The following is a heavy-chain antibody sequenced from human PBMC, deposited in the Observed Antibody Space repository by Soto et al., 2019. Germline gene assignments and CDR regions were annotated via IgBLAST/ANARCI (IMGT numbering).Heavy chain of an antibody. CDR2: INHSGST. Sequence: SETLSLTCAVYGGSFSGYYWSWIRQPPGKGLEWIGEINHSGSTNYNPSLKSRVTISVDTSKNQFSLNLSAVTAADTAVYYCARGGFSRGLYYMDVWGQGTTFTSP. CDR1: GGSFSGYY. CDR3: ARGGFSRGLYYMDV. J-gene: IGHJ6*03. V-gene: IGHV4-34*01. D-gene: IGHD5-12*01.